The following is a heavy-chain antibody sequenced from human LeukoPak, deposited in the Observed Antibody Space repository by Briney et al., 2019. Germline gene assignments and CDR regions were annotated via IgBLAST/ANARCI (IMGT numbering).Heavy chain of an antibody. CDR3: ARDGGDYGDPLDY. J-gene: IGHJ4*02. Sequence: SETLSLTCTVSGGSISGYYWSWIRQPPGQGLEWIGEINHSGSTNYNPSLKSRLTISVDTSKNQFSLKLSSVTAADTAVYYCARDGGDYGDPLDYWGQGTLVTVSS. V-gene: IGHV4-34*01. CDR1: GGSISGYY. D-gene: IGHD4-17*01. CDR2: INHSGST.